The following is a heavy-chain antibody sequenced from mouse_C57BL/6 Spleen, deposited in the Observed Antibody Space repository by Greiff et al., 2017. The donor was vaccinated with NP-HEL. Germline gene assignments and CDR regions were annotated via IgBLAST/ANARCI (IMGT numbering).Heavy chain of an antibody. CDR2: IDPETGGT. Sequence: VQLQQSGAELVRPGASVTLSCKASGYTFTDYEMHWVKQTPVHGLEWIGAIDPETGGTAYNQKFKGKAILTADKSSSTAYMELRSLTSEDSAVYYCTRSYGSSYGGFAYWGQGTLVTVSA. J-gene: IGHJ3*01. CDR1: GYTFTDYE. V-gene: IGHV1-15*01. CDR3: TRSYGSSYGGFAY. D-gene: IGHD1-1*01.